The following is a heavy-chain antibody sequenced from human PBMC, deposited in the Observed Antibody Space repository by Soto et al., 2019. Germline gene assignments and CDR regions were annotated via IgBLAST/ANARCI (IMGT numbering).Heavy chain of an antibody. J-gene: IGHJ4*02. CDR1: GGTISSGDYY. D-gene: IGHD3-10*01. V-gene: IGHV4-30-4*01. Sequence: QVQLQESGPGLVKPSQTLSLTCTVSGGTISSGDYYWSWIRQPPGKGLEWIGYIYYSGSTYYNPSLKSRVTISVDTSKNQFSLKLSSVTAADTAVYYCARVGGFGATTIDYWGQGTLVTVSS. CDR3: ARVGGFGATTIDY. CDR2: IYYSGST.